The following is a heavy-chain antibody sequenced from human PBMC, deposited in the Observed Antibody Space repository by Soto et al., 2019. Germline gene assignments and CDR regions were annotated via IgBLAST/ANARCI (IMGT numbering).Heavy chain of an antibody. Sequence: QVQLVQSGAEVKKPGASVKVSCKASGYTFTGYYMHWVRQAPGQGLEWMGWINPNSGGTNYVQKFQGRVTMTRDTSISTAYMELSRLRSDDTAVYYCAREGIAARGMDVWGQGTTVTVSS. CDR2: INPNSGGT. D-gene: IGHD6-6*01. CDR1: GYTFTGYY. V-gene: IGHV1-2*02. CDR3: AREGIAARGMDV. J-gene: IGHJ6*02.